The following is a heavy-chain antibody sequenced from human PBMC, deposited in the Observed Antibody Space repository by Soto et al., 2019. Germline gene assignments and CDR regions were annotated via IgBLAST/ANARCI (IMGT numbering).Heavy chain of an antibody. V-gene: IGHV2-70*04. CDR3: ARMWYTSGWYHLDP. D-gene: IGHD6-19*01. Sequence: SGPTLANPTQTLTLTCTFSGFPLSTDGMRVSWIRQPPGKALGWLARIGWDDDKFYSSSLKTRLTISKDTSKNQVVLTMTNMDTVDTATYYCARMWYTSGWYHLDPWGQGTLVTVSS. CDR1: GFPLSTDGMR. J-gene: IGHJ5*02. CDR2: IGWDDDK.